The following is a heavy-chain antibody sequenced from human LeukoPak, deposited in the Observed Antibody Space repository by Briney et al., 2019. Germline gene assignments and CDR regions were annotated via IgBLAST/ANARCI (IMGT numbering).Heavy chain of an antibody. CDR3: ARAFHVSMSLAGY. V-gene: IGHV3-21*01. Sequence: GGSLRLSCAASGFTFSSYSMNWVRQAPGKGLEWVSSISSSSSYIYYADSVKGRFTISRDNAKNSLYLQMSSLRAEDTAVYYCARAFHVSMSLAGYWGQGTLVTVSS. D-gene: IGHD6-6*01. CDR1: GFTFSSYS. CDR2: ISSSSSYI. J-gene: IGHJ4*02.